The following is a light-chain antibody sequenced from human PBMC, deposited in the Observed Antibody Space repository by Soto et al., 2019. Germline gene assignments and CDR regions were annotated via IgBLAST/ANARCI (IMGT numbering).Light chain of an antibody. J-gene: IGKJ5*01. V-gene: IGKV3-11*01. CDR1: QSVSSY. CDR2: DAS. Sequence: EIVLTQSPATLSLSPGERATLSCRASQSVSSYLAWYQQTPGQAPRLLIYDASNRATGISARFSGSGSGTDFTLTISSLEPEDFAVYYCQQRSKWPPEVTFGQGTRLEIK. CDR3: QQRSKWPPEVT.